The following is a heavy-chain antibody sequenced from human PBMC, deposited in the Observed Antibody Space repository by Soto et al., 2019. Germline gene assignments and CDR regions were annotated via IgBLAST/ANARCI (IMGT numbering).Heavy chain of an antibody. V-gene: IGHV3-21*06. CDR1: GFTFSSHA. CDR3: AGDPPLFREIGYFDY. J-gene: IGHJ4*02. CDR2: IDSSSSFI. Sequence: EVQLVESGGSLVKPGGSLRLSCAASGFTFSSHAMNWVRQAPGEGLEWISTIDSSSSFIYYADSVKGRFTISRDNAKNSWSPHLRRPRAGVTAVSYRAGDPPLFREIGYFDYWGQGALVNVSS.